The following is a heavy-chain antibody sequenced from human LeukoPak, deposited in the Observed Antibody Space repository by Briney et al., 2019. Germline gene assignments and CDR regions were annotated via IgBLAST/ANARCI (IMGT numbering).Heavy chain of an antibody. CDR1: GFTVSSYY. V-gene: IGHV3-53*01. Sequence: GGSLRLSCAASGFTVSSYYRSWVRQAPGKGLEWVSVIYSGGNTYYADSVKGRFTISRDDSKNTLYLQMNSLRAEDTAVYYCASAPIVYCSSTSCPLSYWGQGTLVTVSS. CDR3: ASAPIVYCSSTSCPLSY. CDR2: IYSGGNT. D-gene: IGHD2-2*01. J-gene: IGHJ4*02.